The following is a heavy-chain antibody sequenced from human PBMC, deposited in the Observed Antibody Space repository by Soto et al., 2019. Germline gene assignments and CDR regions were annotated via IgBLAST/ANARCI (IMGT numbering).Heavy chain of an antibody. V-gene: IGHV5-51*01. J-gene: IGHJ4*02. CDR1: GYSFTNFW. CDR3: ATPYTSGWYG. CDR2: IFPADSDT. D-gene: IGHD6-19*01. Sequence: GESLKISCKGSGYSFTNFWIGWVRQMPGKGLGWMGIIFPADSDTRYSPSFQGQVTISADKSISTAYLQWSSLKASDTAMYYCATPYTSGWYGWGQGTLVTVSS.